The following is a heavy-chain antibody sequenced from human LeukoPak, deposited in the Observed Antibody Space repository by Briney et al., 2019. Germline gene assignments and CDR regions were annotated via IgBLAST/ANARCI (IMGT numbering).Heavy chain of an antibody. CDR3: ARDGSAGPLDY. CDR1: GYRFTSYR. V-gene: IGHV5-51*01. D-gene: IGHD6-25*01. J-gene: IGHJ4*02. Sequence: GESLKISCKVSGYRFTSYRIAWGRQMPGKGLEYMGIIYPGDSGDSAARYSPSFQGQVTISADKSTSTAYLQWSSLKASDTAMYYCARDGSAGPLDYWGQGTLVTVSS. CDR2: IYPGDSGDSAA.